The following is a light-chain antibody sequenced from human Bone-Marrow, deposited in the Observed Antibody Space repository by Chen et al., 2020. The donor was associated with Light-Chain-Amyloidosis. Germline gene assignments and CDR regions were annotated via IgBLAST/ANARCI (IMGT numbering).Light chain of an antibody. CDR1: NMGSTS. CDR3: QVWDRSSDRPV. J-gene: IGLJ3*02. Sequence: SYFLPQPSSVSGPPGRTAPFPCGGNNMGSTSVHWYQQTPGQAPLLVVYDDIDRPSGIPERLSGSNSGNTATLTSSRVEAGDEADYYCQVWDRSSDRPVFGGGTKLTVL. CDR2: DDI. V-gene: IGLV3-21*03.